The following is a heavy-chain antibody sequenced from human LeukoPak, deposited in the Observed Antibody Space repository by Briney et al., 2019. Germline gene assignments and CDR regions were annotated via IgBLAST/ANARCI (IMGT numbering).Heavy chain of an antibody. Sequence: GGSLRLSCAASGVTFSSYAMNWVRQAPGKGLEWVSAISGSGGSTYYADSVKGRFTISRDNSKNTLYLQMNSLRAEDTAVYYCARDGIQGIAVNWGQGTLVTVSS. CDR2: ISGSGGST. J-gene: IGHJ4*02. CDR3: ARDGIQGIAVN. V-gene: IGHV3-23*01. D-gene: IGHD6-19*01. CDR1: GVTFSSYA.